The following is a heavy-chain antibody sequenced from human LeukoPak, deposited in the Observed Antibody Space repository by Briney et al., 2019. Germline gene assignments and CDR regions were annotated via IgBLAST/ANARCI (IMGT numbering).Heavy chain of an antibody. Sequence: GGSLRLSCAASGFTFSSYWMSWVRQAPGKGREGVANIREDGSEQFYVDSVKGRFIISRDNSKNTLYLQMNSLRAEDTAVYYCAKGRQWGRYFDYWGQGTLVTVSS. CDR2: IREDGSEQ. D-gene: IGHD2-8*01. V-gene: IGHV3-7*03. CDR1: GFTFSSYW. CDR3: AKGRQWGRYFDY. J-gene: IGHJ4*02.